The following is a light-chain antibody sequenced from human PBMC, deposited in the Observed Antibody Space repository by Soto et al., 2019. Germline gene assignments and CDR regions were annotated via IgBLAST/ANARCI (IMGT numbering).Light chain of an antibody. Sequence: EIVMTQSPATLSVSPGERATLSCRASQSVNNYLAWYQQKPGQAPRLLIYGASTRATGIPARFSGSGSGPEFTLNIRSLQSEDFAVYYCQQYNNWPPGTFGQGTKVEIK. J-gene: IGKJ1*01. CDR1: QSVNNY. CDR3: QQYNNWPPGT. V-gene: IGKV3-15*01. CDR2: GAS.